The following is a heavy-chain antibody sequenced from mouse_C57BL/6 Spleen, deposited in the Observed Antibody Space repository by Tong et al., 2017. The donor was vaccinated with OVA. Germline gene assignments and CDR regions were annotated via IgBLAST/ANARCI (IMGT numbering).Heavy chain of an antibody. D-gene: IGHD2-14*01. V-gene: IGHV5-4*02. CDR3: AGYDSWFAY. Sequence: EVQLQESGGGLVKPGGSLKLSCAASGFTFSDYYMYWVRQTPEKRLEWVATISSGGSYTYYPDSVKGRFTISRDNAKNPLYLQMSSLKSEDTAMYYCAGYDSWFAYWGQGTLVTVSA. CDR1: GFTFSDYY. J-gene: IGHJ3*01. CDR2: ISSGGSYT.